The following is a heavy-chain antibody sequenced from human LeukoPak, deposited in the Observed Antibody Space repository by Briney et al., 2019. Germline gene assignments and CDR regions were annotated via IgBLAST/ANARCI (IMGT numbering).Heavy chain of an antibody. Sequence: SETLSLTCTVSGGSISSSSYYWGWIRQPPGKGLEWIGYIYYSGSTNYNPSLKSRVTISVDTSKNQFSLKLSSVTAADTAVYYCARLGSILWWSFDYWGQGTLVTVSS. CDR1: GGSISSSSYY. V-gene: IGHV4-61*05. D-gene: IGHD2-21*01. J-gene: IGHJ4*02. CDR2: IYYSGST. CDR3: ARLGSILWWSFDY.